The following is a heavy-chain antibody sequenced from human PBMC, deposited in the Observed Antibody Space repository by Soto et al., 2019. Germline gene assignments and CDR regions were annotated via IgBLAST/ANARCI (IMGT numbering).Heavy chain of an antibody. D-gene: IGHD5-12*01. V-gene: IGHV4-59*01. CDR1: GGSISSYY. Sequence: PSETLSLTCPVSGGSISSYYWSWIRQPPGRGLEWSAYIYSGGSTSDNPSLKSRVTISVDTPKNQFPLKLSSVTAADTAVYYCARGSVYGGSRYYFDFWGQGTLVTVSS. CDR2: IYSGGST. J-gene: IGHJ4*02. CDR3: ARGSVYGGSRYYFDF.